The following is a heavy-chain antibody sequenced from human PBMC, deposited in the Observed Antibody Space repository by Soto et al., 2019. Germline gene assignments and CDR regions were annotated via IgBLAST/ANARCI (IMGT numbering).Heavy chain of an antibody. CDR3: ARLRITIFGVARYGMDV. V-gene: IGHV1-3*05. CDR1: GYTFTSYA. Sequence: QVQLVQSGAEEKKPGASVKVSCKASGYTFTSYAMHWVRQAPGQRLEWMGWINAGNGNTKYSQKFQGRVTITRDTSASTAYMELSSLRSEDTAVYYCARLRITIFGVARYGMDVWGQGTKVTVSS. J-gene: IGHJ6*02. D-gene: IGHD3-3*01. CDR2: INAGNGNT.